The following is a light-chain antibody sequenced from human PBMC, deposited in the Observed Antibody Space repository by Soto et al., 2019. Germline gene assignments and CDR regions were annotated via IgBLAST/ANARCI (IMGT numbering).Light chain of an antibody. CDR3: QQYHNWPIT. V-gene: IGKV3-15*01. CDR1: QTVNTY. J-gene: IGKJ5*01. Sequence: EVVLTQSPATLSWSRGEKATLSCRASQTVNTYLAWYQQKPGQAPRILMYDASTRATGISARFSGSGSGTEFTLTISSLQSEDFAVYYCQQYHNWPITFGQGTDCRL. CDR2: DAS.